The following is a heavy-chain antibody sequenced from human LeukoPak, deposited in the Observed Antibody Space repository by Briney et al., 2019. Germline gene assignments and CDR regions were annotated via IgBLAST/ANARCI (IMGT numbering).Heavy chain of an antibody. CDR1: GYTFTTYD. D-gene: IGHD4/OR15-4a*01. Sequence: ASLKVSCKASGYTFTTYDINWVRQAPGQGLEWMGYMNPNSGNTGSSQRFHGRLTMTRSTSINTAYMELSSLKYEDTAVYFCARGHYGANPLSFWRQGTMVTVSS. J-gene: IGHJ3*01. CDR3: ARGHYGANPLSF. CDR2: MNPNSGNT. V-gene: IGHV1-8*01.